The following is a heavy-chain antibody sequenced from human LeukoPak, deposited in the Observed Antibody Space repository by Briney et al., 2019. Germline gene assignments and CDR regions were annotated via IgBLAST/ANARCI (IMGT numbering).Heavy chain of an antibody. Sequence: GGSLRLSCAASGFTFSSYAMSWVRQAPGKGLEWVSAISGSGGSTYYADSVKGRFTISRDNSKNTLYLQMNSLRAEDTAVYYCAKDLYSSSAPPEYFQHWGQGTLVTVSS. J-gene: IGHJ1*01. CDR3: AKDLYSSSAPPEYFQH. V-gene: IGHV3-23*01. CDR1: GFTFSSYA. CDR2: ISGSGGST. D-gene: IGHD6-6*01.